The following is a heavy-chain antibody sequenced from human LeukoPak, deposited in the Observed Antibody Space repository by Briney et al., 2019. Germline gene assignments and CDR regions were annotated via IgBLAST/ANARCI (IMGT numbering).Heavy chain of an antibody. V-gene: IGHV4-39*07. CDR2: IYYSGST. Sequence: SETLSLPCTVSGGSISSSSYYWGWIRQPPGKGLEWIGGIYYSGSTYYNPSLKSRVTISVDTSKNQFSLKLNSVTAADTAVYYCARDFFARSASFVAFDIWGPGTLVTVSS. D-gene: IGHD2/OR15-2a*01. J-gene: IGHJ3*02. CDR1: GGSISSSSYY. CDR3: ARDFFARSASFVAFDI.